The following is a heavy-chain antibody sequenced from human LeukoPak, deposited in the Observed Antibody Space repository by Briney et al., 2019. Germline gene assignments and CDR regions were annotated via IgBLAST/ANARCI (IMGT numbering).Heavy chain of an antibody. J-gene: IGHJ4*02. D-gene: IGHD4-23*01. CDR2: IYTSGST. Sequence: SETLSLTCTVSGGSISSYYWSWIRQPAGEGLEWIGRIYTSGSTNYNPSLKSRVTISVDRSKNQFSLKLSSVTAADTAVYYCATLTPKRYYFDYWGQGTLVTVSS. V-gene: IGHV4-4*07. CDR1: GGSISSYY. CDR3: ATLTPKRYYFDY.